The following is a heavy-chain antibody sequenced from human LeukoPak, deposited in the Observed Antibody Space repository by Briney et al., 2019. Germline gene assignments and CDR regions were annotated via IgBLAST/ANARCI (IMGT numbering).Heavy chain of an antibody. CDR3: ARPPLRGYSYYDY. Sequence: GGSLRLSCAASGFTFSDYYMSWIRQAPGKGLEWVSYISSSSSYTNYADSVKGRFTISRDNAKNSRYLQMNSLRAEDTAVYYCARPPLRGYSYYDYWGQGTLVTVSS. CDR1: GFTFSDYY. V-gene: IGHV3-11*03. CDR2: ISSSSSYT. D-gene: IGHD1-1*01. J-gene: IGHJ4*02.